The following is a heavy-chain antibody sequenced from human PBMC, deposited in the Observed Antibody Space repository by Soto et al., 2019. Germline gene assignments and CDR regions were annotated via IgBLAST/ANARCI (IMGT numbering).Heavy chain of an antibody. D-gene: IGHD2-2*01. V-gene: IGHV3-53*01. J-gene: IGHJ6*02. Sequence: GGSLRLSCAASGFTVSSNYMSWVRQAPGKGLEWVSIIYPAGSTYYADSVQGRFTISRDNSKNTLYLQMNSLRAEDTAVYYCARDSQGLPAASPGFYYYGMDVWGQGTTVTVSS. CDR2: IYPAGST. CDR1: GFTVSSNY. CDR3: ARDSQGLPAASPGFYYYGMDV.